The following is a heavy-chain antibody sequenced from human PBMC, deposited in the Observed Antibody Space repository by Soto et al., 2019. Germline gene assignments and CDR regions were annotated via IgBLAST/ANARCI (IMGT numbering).Heavy chain of an antibody. J-gene: IGHJ4*02. D-gene: IGHD2-2*02. CDR1: GFTFNTYA. Sequence: GGSLRLSCAASGFTFNTYAMNWVRQAPGKGLEWVSSISGTGGNTYYADSVKGRFTVSRDNSRNTLNLQMNGLRAEDTAVYYCVKAAALYFFDHWGQGALVTVSS. CDR3: VKAAALYFFDH. V-gene: IGHV3-23*01. CDR2: ISGTGGNT.